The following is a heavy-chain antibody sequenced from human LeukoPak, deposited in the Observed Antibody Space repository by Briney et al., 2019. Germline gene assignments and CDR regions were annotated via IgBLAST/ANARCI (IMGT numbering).Heavy chain of an antibody. D-gene: IGHD2-15*01. CDR1: GFTFSSYS. CDR3: AKAGAVVVVAAKYFDY. V-gene: IGHV3-21*04. Sequence: GGSLRLFCAASGFTFSSYSMNWVRQAPGKGLEWVSSISTSSSYIYYADSVKGRFTISRDNAKNTLYLQMNSLRAEDTAVYYCAKAGAVVVVAAKYFDYWGQGTLVTVSS. J-gene: IGHJ4*02. CDR2: ISTSSSYI.